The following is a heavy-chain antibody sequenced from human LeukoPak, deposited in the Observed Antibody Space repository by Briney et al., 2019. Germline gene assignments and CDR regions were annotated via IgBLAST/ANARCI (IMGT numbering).Heavy chain of an antibody. CDR1: GGSISTYY. J-gene: IGHJ6*03. CDR3: ARHDRGYSYGYYYYYYMDV. V-gene: IGHV4-59*08. Sequence: SETLSLTCTVTGGSISTYYWSWIRQPPGKGLEWIGYISYSGTSNYNPSLKSRVTMSVDASTNQFSLKLSSVTAADTAVYYCARHDRGYSYGYYYYYYMDVWGKGTTVTISS. CDR2: ISYSGTS. D-gene: IGHD5-18*01.